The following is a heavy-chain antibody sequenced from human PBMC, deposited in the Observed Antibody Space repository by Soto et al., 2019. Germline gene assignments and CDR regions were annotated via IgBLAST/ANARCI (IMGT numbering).Heavy chain of an antibody. V-gene: IGHV3-53*01. CDR1: GCTGSSNY. J-gene: IGHJ4*02. CDR2: IYSGGST. Sequence: PGGSLRLSCAASGCTGSSNYRSWVRQAPGKGLEWVSVIYSGGSTYYADSVKGRFTISRDNSKNTLYLQMNSLRAEDTAVYYCARDRLESSYWGQGTLVTVSS. CDR3: ARDRLESSY.